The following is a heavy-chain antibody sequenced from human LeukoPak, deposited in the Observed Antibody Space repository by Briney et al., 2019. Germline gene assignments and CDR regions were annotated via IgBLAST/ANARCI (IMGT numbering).Heavy chain of an antibody. D-gene: IGHD3-3*01. CDR3: ARAPPGYDFWSGYYGANFDY. J-gene: IGHJ4*02. CDR1: GFTFSSYS. V-gene: IGHV4-39*07. Sequence: GSLRLSCAASGFTFSSYSMNWVRQAPGKGLEWIGSIYYSGSTYYNPSLKSRVTIAVDTSKNQFSLKLSSVTAADTAVYYCARAPPGYDFWSGYYGANFDYWGQGTLVTVSS. CDR2: IYYSGST.